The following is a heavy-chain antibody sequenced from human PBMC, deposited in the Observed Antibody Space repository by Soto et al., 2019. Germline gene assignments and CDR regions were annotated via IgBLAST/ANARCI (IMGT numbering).Heavy chain of an antibody. J-gene: IGHJ4*02. D-gene: IGHD2-15*01. Sequence: EVQLLESGGGLVQPGGSLTLSCAASGFTFSTYAMTWVRQAPGKGLEWVSTISDSDGSTYYADTVKGRYTISRDNSKNTVYLQMNSLRSEETAVYYCTKEVEGGWYYFDYRGQGTLVTVSS. V-gene: IGHV3-23*01. CDR2: ISDSDGST. CDR1: GFTFSTYA. CDR3: TKEVEGGWYYFDY.